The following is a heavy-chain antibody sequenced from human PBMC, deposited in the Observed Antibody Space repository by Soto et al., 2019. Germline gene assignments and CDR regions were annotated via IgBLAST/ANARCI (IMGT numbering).Heavy chain of an antibody. CDR1: GGSISSYF. Sequence: SETLSLTCTVSGGSISSYFWTWIRQPPGRGLEWIGNIYYSGSTYYNPSLKSRVTISADTSKNQFFLKLSSVTAADTAVYYCARGGTPIDYWGQGTLVTVSS. CDR3: ARGGTPIDY. J-gene: IGHJ4*02. CDR2: IYYSGST. D-gene: IGHD3-16*01. V-gene: IGHV4-59*08.